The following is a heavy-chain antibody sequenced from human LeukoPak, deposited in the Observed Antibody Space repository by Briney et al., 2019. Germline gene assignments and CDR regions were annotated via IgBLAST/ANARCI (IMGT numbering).Heavy chain of an antibody. CDR3: AREYSGSYSFDY. CDR1: GFTFSSYA. CDR2: IRYDGSNK. Sequence: GGSLRLSCAASGFTFSSYAMHWVRQAPGKGLEWVAFIRYDGSNKYYADSVKGRFTISRDNSKNTLYLQMNSLRAEDTAVYYCAREYSGSYSFDYWGQGTLVTVSS. D-gene: IGHD1-26*01. V-gene: IGHV3-30*02. J-gene: IGHJ4*02.